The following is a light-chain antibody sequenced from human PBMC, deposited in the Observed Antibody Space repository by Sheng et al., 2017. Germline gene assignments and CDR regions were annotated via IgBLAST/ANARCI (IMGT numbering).Light chain of an antibody. CDR1: QSVKSH. Sequence: EVVMTQSPATLSVSPGESLTLSCWASQSVKSHVAWYQQKPGQAPRLLFFGASGRATGVPARFSASGSGTFFTLTISRLEPEDFAVYYCQQYGSSLVTFGPGPKWISN. CDR3: QQYGSSLVT. J-gene: IGKJ3*01. CDR2: GAS. V-gene: IGKV3-15*01.